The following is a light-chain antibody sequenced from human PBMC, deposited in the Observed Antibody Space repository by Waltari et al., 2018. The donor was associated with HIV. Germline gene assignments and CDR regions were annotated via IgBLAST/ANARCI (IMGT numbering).Light chain of an antibody. CDR1: SSNIGSNT. CDR2: SNN. Sequence: QSVLTQPPSASGTPGPRVTLSCSGSSSNIGSNTVNWYQQLPVTAPKLLIYSNNQRPSGVPDRFSGSKSGTSASLAISGLQSEDEADYYCAAWDDSLAWVFGGGTKLTVL. V-gene: IGLV1-44*01. CDR3: AAWDDSLAWV. J-gene: IGLJ3*02.